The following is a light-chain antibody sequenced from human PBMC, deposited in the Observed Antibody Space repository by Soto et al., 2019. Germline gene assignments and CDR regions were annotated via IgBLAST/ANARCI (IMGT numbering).Light chain of an antibody. J-gene: IGKJ1*01. Sequence: EIVLTQSPGTLSLSPGERATLSCRASQSVSSSYLAWYQQKPDQAPRLLIYGASSKTTGIPDSFSGSGSGTDFTLTISRLEPDDFAVYYCQQYGSSRTFGQGTKVEIK. CDR2: GAS. CDR1: QSVSSSY. CDR3: QQYGSSRT. V-gene: IGKV3-20*01.